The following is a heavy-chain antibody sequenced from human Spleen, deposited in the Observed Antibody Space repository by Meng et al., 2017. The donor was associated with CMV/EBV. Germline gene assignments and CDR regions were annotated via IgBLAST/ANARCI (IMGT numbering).Heavy chain of an antibody. CDR2: IYSGDSTT. CDR3: ARGSSSSSPYYFDY. J-gene: IGHJ4*02. Sequence: GGSLRLSCAASGFTFSSHAMSWVRQAPGKGLEWVSIIYSGDSTTYYADSVKGRFTISRDNSKNTLYLQMNSLRAEDTAVYYCARGSSSSSPYYFDYWGQGTLVTVSS. D-gene: IGHD6-6*01. V-gene: IGHV3-23*03. CDR1: GFTFSSHA.